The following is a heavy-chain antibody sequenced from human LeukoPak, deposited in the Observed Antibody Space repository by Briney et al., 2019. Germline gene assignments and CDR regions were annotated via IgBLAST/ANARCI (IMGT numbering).Heavy chain of an antibody. CDR3: ARVAHNYDLLTGYYPYLDYFDF. J-gene: IGHJ4*02. CDR2: INPNSGGT. CDR1: GYTFSGYY. D-gene: IGHD3-9*01. V-gene: IGHV1-2*02. Sequence: EASVKVSCKASGYTFSGYYMHWVRQAPGQGLEWMGWINPNSGGTYYAQKFQGRVTMTRDTSISTAYMELSRLRPDDTAVFYCARVAHNYDLLTGYYPYLDYFDFWGQGTLVTVSS.